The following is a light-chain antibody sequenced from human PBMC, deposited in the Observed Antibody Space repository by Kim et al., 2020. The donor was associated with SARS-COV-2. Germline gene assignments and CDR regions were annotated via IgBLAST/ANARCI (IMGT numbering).Light chain of an antibody. V-gene: IGKV3-20*01. J-gene: IGKJ3*01. CDR3: QQYDSSPFT. CDR1: QSITSRY. CDR2: GVS. Sequence: APGERATLACRARQSITSRYLAWFQQKPGQAPRLLIYGVSSRATGIPDRFSGSGSATDFTLTVSRLEPEDFAVYYCQQYDSSPFTFCPGTKVDIK.